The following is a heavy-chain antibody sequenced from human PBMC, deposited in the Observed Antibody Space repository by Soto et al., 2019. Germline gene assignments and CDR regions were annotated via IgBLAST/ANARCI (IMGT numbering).Heavy chain of an antibody. D-gene: IGHD3-10*01. CDR3: AKGMLLWPTPFDY. CDR2: ISYDGSNK. Sequence: PGGSLRLSCAASGFTFSSHGMHWVRQAPGKGLEWVAVISYDGSNKYYADSVKGRFTISRDNSKNTLYLQMNSLRAEDTAVYYCAKGMLLWPTPFDYWGQGTLVTVSS. J-gene: IGHJ4*02. V-gene: IGHV3-30*18. CDR1: GFTFSSHG.